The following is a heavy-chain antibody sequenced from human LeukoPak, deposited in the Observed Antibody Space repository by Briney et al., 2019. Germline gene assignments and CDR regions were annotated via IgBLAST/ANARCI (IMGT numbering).Heavy chain of an antibody. J-gene: IGHJ6*03. CDR3: ARGGGIPDPDYYYYYYMDV. V-gene: IGHV4-4*07. D-gene: IGHD2-2*02. Sequence: SETLSLTCSVSGGAISNYYWSWIRQPAGKGLEWIGRIYTSGNTNYNPSLKSRVTMSVDTSRNQFSLKLSSVTAADTDVYYCARGGGIPDPDYYYYYYMDVWGKGTKVTVSS. CDR1: GGAISNYY. CDR2: IYTSGNT.